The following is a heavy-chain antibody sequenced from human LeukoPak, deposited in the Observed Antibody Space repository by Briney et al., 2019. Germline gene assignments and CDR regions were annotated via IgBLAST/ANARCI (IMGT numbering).Heavy chain of an antibody. V-gene: IGHV3-23*01. CDR1: AFTFSSCA. D-gene: IGHD4-17*01. Sequence: GGSLRLSCAASAFTFSSCAMHWVRQAPGKGLEWVSSISGSGGSTYYADSVKGRFTISRDNSKNTLYLQMNTLRAEDTGVYHCAKDRGSTVTIWFDSWGQGTLVTVSS. J-gene: IGHJ5*01. CDR2: ISGSGGST. CDR3: AKDRGSTVTIWFDS.